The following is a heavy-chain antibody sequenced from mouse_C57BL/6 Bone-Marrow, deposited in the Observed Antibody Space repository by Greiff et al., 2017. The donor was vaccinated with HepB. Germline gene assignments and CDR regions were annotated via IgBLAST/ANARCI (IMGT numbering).Heavy chain of an antibody. CDR1: GYTFTSYW. D-gene: IGHD1-2*01. V-gene: IGHV1-50*01. CDR2: IDPSDSYT. CDR3: ARGGLRHWYFDV. J-gene: IGHJ1*03. Sequence: VKLQQPGAELVKPGASVKLSCKASGYTFTSYWMQWVKQRPGQGLEWIGEIDPSDSYTNYNQKFKGKATLTVDTSSSTAYMQLSSLTSEDSAVYYCARGGLRHWYFDVWGTGTTVTVSS.